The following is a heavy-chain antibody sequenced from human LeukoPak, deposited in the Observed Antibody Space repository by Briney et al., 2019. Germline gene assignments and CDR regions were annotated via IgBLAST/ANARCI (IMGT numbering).Heavy chain of an antibody. CDR1: GGSISSGGSS. Sequence: PSETLSLTCAVSGGSISSGGSSWGWIRQPPGKGLEWIGYIYHSGSTYYNPSLKTRVTISVDRSKNQFSLKLSSVTAADTAVYYCARGRHYYGSGSYYADQIFYYWGQGTLVTVSS. D-gene: IGHD3-10*01. J-gene: IGHJ4*02. V-gene: IGHV4-30-2*01. CDR2: IYHSGST. CDR3: ARGRHYYGSGSYYADQIFYY.